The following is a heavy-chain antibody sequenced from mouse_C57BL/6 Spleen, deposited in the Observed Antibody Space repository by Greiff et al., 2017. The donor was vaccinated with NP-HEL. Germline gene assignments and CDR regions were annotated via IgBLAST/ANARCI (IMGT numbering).Heavy chain of an antibody. Sequence: EVMLVESEGGLVQPGSSMKLSCTASGFTFSDYYMAWVRQVPEKGLEWVANINYDGSSTYYLDSLKSRFIISRDNAKNILYLQMSSLKSEDTATYYCARILRYYAMDYWGQGTSVTVSS. J-gene: IGHJ4*01. CDR1: GFTFSDYY. V-gene: IGHV5-16*01. D-gene: IGHD1-1*01. CDR3: ARILRYYAMDY. CDR2: INYDGSST.